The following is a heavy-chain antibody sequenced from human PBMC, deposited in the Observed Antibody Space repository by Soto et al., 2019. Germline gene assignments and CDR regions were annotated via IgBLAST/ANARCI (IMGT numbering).Heavy chain of an antibody. CDR2: IYHSGNT. D-gene: IGHD6-6*01. V-gene: IGHV4-59*01. J-gene: IGHJ4*02. CDR1: GGSISSYY. Sequence: SETLSLTCTVSGGSISSYYWSWIRQAPGKGLEWIGYIYHSGNTNYNPSLKSRVTISVDTSKNQFSLKLSSVTAADTAVYYCASISSSDYVSFDYWGPGTLVTVSS. CDR3: ASISSSDYVSFDY.